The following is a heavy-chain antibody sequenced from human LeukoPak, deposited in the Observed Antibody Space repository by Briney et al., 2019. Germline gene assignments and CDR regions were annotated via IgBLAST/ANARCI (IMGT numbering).Heavy chain of an antibody. CDR1: GFTASGSY. V-gene: IGHV3-66*02. J-gene: IGHJ4*02. CDR3: ARVGIASAGLYYFDN. D-gene: IGHD6-13*01. Sequence: GGSLRLSCAASGFTASGSYMSWVRQAPGKGLEWVSVIYSDGSPYYVDSVKGRFTISRDNSKSTLYLHMNSLRVEDTAVYYCARVGIASAGLYYFDNWGQGTLVTVSS. CDR2: IYSDGSP.